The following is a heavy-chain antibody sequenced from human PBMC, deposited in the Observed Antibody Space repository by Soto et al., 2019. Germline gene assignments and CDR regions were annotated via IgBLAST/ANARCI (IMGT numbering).Heavy chain of an antibody. J-gene: IGHJ6*02. CDR1: GYTFTGYY. Sequence: ASVKVSCKASGYTFTGYYMHWVRQAPGQGLEWMGWINPNSGGTNYAQKFQGRVTMTRDTSISTAYMELSRLRSDDTAVYYCARDSGTEGYYYGMDVWGQGTTVTVS. D-gene: IGHD6-13*01. CDR2: INPNSGGT. CDR3: ARDSGTEGYYYGMDV. V-gene: IGHV1-2*02.